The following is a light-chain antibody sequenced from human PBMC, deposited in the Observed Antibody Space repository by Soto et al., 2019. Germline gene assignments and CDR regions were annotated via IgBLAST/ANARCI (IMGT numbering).Light chain of an antibody. J-gene: IGKJ2*01. CDR1: QSVSSSY. CDR2: GAS. CDR3: QQYGSSPPT. V-gene: IGKV3-20*01. Sequence: EIVLTQSPGTLSLSPGERATLSCRASQSVSSSYLAWYQQKPGQAPRLLIYGASSRATGIPDRFSGSGSGTDFPLTISRLEPEDFAVYYCQQYGSSPPTFGQGTKLAIK.